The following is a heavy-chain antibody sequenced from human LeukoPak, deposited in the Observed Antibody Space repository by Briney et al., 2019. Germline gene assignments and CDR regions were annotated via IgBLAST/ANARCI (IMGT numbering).Heavy chain of an antibody. J-gene: IGHJ4*02. V-gene: IGHV4-59*01. CDR3: ARTVVSVFGLVSYFDY. CDR1: ADSISSFY. CDR2: IYKTGGT. D-gene: IGHD3/OR15-3a*01. Sequence: PSETLSLTCTVSADSISSFYYSGIRQPPGKGLEWIGYIYKTGGTNYNPSLKSRVTMSVDTSRNQFSLKLSSVTAADTAVYYCARTVVSVFGLVSYFDYWGQGTLVTVSS.